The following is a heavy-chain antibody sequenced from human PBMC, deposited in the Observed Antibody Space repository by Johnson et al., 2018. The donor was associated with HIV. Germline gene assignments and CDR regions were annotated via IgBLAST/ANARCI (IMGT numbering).Heavy chain of an antibody. Sequence: QEQLVEYGGGVVQPGRSLRLSCAASGFTFSSYAMHWVRQAPGKGLEWVAVISYDGSNKYYADSVRGRFTISRDNSKNTLYLQMNSLSAGDTAVYYCVGVSSGGAFDIWGQGTMVTVSS. CDR2: ISYDGSNK. D-gene: IGHD3-22*01. CDR3: VGVSSGGAFDI. V-gene: IGHV3-30-3*01. J-gene: IGHJ3*02. CDR1: GFTFSSYA.